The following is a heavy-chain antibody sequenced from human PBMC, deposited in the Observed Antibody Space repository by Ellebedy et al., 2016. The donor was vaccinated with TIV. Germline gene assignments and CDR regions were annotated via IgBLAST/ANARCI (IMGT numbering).Heavy chain of an antibody. CDR3: AGCGGDCYYGMDV. CDR2: VFYSGST. J-gene: IGHJ6*02. D-gene: IGHD2-21*01. CDR1: GGSISSADYY. V-gene: IGHV4-30-4*01. Sequence: MPSETLSLTCTVSGGSISSADYYWSWVRQPPGKGLEWIGYVFYSGSTNYNPSLKSRFSISVDTSKNHFSLKLSSVTAADTAVYYCAGCGGDCYYGMDVWGQGTTVTVSS.